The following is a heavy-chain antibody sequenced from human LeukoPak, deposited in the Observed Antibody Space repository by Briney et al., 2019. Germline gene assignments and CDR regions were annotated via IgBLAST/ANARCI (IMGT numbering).Heavy chain of an antibody. CDR3: ARKYCSGGSCHRLDYWYFDL. CDR1: GYTLTGYY. J-gene: IGHJ2*01. CDR2: INPNSGGT. Sequence: ASVKVSCKASGYTLTGYYMHWVRQAPGQGLEWMGWINPNSGGTNYAQKFQGRVTMTRDTSISTAYMELSRLRSDDTAVYYCARKYCSGGSCHRLDYWYFDLWGRGTLVTVSS. V-gene: IGHV1-2*02. D-gene: IGHD2-15*01.